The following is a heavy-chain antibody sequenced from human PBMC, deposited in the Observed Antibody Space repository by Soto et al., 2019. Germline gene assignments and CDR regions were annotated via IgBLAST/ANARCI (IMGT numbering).Heavy chain of an antibody. Sequence: APVKVSCKASGYTFTSYGISWGRQAPGQGLEWMGWISAYNGNTNYAQKLQGRVTMTTDTSTSTAYMELRSLRPDDTAVHYCARDFPRTSFDYWGQGTLVTVSS. CDR3: ARDFPRTSFDY. CDR2: ISAYNGNT. V-gene: IGHV1-18*01. J-gene: IGHJ4*02. CDR1: GYTFTSYG.